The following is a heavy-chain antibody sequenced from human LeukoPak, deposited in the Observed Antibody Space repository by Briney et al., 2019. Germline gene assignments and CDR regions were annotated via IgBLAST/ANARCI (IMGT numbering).Heavy chain of an antibody. D-gene: IGHD1-26*01. J-gene: IGHJ5*02. Sequence: PSETLSLTCTVSGGSISSGDYYWSWIRQPPGKGLEWIGYIYYSGSTYYNPSLKSRVTISVDTSKNQFSLKLSSVTAADTAVYYCARDGREQNWFDPWGQGTLVTVSS. CDR2: IYYSGST. CDR1: GGSISSGDYY. V-gene: IGHV4-30-4*02. CDR3: ARDGREQNWFDP.